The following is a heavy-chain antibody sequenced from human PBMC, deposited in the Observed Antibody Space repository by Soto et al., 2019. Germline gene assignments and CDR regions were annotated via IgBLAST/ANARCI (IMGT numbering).Heavy chain of an antibody. J-gene: IGHJ5*02. CDR3: ARAVAPYLGTWFDP. Sequence: QLQSQESGSGLVKPSRTLSLTCAVSGGSISSGNSYAWSWIRQPPGKGLEWIGSISHTGRTSYNPSLKGRVTMSVDKSKNQFSLKLSSVTAADMAVYYCARAVAPYLGTWFDPWGQGSLVIVSS. V-gene: IGHV4-30-2*01. CDR1: GGSISSGNSYA. CDR2: ISHTGRT. D-gene: IGHD3-16*01.